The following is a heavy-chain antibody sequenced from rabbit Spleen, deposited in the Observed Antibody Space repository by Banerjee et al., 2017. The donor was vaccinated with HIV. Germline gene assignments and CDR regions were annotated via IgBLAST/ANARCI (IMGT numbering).Heavy chain of an antibody. Sequence: QEQLVESGGGLVKPGASLTLTCTASGVSFSFSSYMCWVRQAPGKGLEWITCIDVSSGGSSDSTYSATWAKGRFTLSKTSSTTVTLQMTSLTAADTATYFCARDAGTSFSTYGMDLWGPGTLVTVS. CDR2: IDVSSGGSSDST. CDR3: ARDAGTSFSTYGMDL. CDR1: GVSFSFSSY. V-gene: IGHV1S45*01. J-gene: IGHJ6*01. D-gene: IGHD8-1*01.